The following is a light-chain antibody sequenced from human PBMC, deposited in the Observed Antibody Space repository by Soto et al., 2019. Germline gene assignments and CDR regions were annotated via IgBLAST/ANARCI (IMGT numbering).Light chain of an antibody. Sequence: QSVLTQPPSVSGAPGQRVTISCTGSSSNIGAGYDVHWYQQLPGTAPKLLITGNSNRPSGVPDRFSGSKSGTSASLAITGLQADDESDYYCQSHDSSLSGSKVVFGGGTKLTVL. J-gene: IGLJ2*01. CDR3: QSHDSSLSGSKVV. CDR2: GNS. CDR1: SSNIGAGYD. V-gene: IGLV1-40*01.